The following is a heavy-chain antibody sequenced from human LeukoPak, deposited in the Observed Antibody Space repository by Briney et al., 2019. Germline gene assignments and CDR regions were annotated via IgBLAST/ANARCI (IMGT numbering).Heavy chain of an antibody. CDR3: AKVPIPVATTYYFGY. V-gene: IGHV3-30*18. J-gene: IGHJ4*02. Sequence: GGSLRLSCAASGFTFSSYGMPWVRQAPGKGLEWVAVISYDGSNKYYADSVKGRFTISRDNSKNTLYLQMNSLRAEDTAVYYCAKVPIPVATTYYFGYWGQGTLVTVSS. D-gene: IGHD5-12*01. CDR1: GFTFSSYG. CDR2: ISYDGSNK.